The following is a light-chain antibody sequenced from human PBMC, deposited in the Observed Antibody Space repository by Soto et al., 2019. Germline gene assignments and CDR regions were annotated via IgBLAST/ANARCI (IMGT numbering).Light chain of an antibody. CDR1: SSDVGAFNY. Sequence: QSVLTQPASGSGSSGQSITISCTGTSSDVGAFNYVSWYQQHPGKAPKLMISAVTNRPSGVSNRFSGSKSGNTASLTISGLQAEDEADYYCSSYTNDKSYVFGTGTKVTVL. CDR3: SSYTNDKSYV. V-gene: IGLV2-14*03. CDR2: AVT. J-gene: IGLJ1*01.